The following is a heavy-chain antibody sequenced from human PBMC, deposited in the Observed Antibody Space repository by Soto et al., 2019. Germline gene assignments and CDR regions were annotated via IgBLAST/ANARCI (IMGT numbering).Heavy chain of an antibody. CDR2: IYPCYFDT. J-gene: IGHJ6*02. CDR3: AGGGVRGVITRTRDYYGMDV. CDR1: GYSFTSYW. Sequence: GESLKISCQGSGYSFTSYWIGWVRQMPGKGLECMGIIYPCYFDTRYSPSFQGQVTISADKSISTAYLQWSSLKASDTAMYYCAGGGVRGVITRTRDYYGMDVWGQGTTVTVS. D-gene: IGHD3-10*01. V-gene: IGHV5-51*01.